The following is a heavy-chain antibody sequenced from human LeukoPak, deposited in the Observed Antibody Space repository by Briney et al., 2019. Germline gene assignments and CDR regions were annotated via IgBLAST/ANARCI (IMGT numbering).Heavy chain of an antibody. CDR2: INPNSGGT. D-gene: IGHD3-10*01. CDR3: ARDQGYGSGGYSFDY. Sequence: ASVKVSCKTSGYTFAGYSVHWVRQAPGQGLEWMGWINPNSGGTNYTQNFQGRVTITRDTSITTAYMELSRLTSDDTALYYCARDQGYGSGGYSFDYWGQGTRVTVSS. CDR1: GYTFAGYS. V-gene: IGHV1-2*02. J-gene: IGHJ4*02.